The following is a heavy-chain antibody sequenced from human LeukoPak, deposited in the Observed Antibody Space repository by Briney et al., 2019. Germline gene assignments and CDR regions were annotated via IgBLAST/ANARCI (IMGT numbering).Heavy chain of an antibody. V-gene: IGHV3-23*01. CDR1: GFTFSSYA. CDR2: ISGNGDGT. J-gene: IGHJ3*02. Sequence: GGSLRLSCAASGFTFSSYAMTWVRQAPGKGLEWVSGISGNGDGTYYADSVKGRFTISRDNSKNTLHLHMNSLRTEDTAVYYCAKDGGVFAGDAFDIWGPGTMVTVSS. CDR3: AKDGGVFAGDAFDI. D-gene: IGHD3-16*02.